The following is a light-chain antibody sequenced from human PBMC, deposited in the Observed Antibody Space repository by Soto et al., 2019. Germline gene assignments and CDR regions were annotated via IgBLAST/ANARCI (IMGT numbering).Light chain of an antibody. Sequence: MQLTESPSPLSASVGDSVTITCRASQGISSYLAWYQQKPGKAPKLLIYSASFLQSGVPSRFSGSGSGTDFTLTISSLQPEDSATYYCQHLNSYPTFGQGTRLEIK. CDR2: SAS. CDR3: QHLNSYPT. J-gene: IGKJ5*01. CDR1: QGISSY. V-gene: IGKV1-9*01.